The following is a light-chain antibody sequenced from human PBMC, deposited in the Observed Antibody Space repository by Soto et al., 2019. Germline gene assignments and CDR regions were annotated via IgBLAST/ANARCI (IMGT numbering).Light chain of an antibody. V-gene: IGLV2-14*01. Sequence: QSALTQPASVSGSPGQSITISCTGTSSDVGGYNYVSWYQQHPGKAPKLMIYEVSNRPSGVSNRFSGSKSGNTASLTISGLQAEHEADYYCSSYTSRSIDYVFGTGTKLTVL. CDR2: EVS. CDR1: SSDVGGYNY. J-gene: IGLJ1*01. CDR3: SSYTSRSIDYV.